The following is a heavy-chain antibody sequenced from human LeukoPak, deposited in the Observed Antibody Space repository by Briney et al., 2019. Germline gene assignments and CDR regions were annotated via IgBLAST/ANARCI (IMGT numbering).Heavy chain of an antibody. J-gene: IGHJ4*02. Sequence: GGSLRLSCAASGFTFSSYAMSWVRQAPGKGLEWVSSISNSGDTTDYADSVKGRFTLSRDNAKNSLYLQMNSLRAEDTALYYCARVGLVGASDYWGQGTLVTVSS. CDR1: GFTFSSYA. CDR3: ARVGLVGASDY. CDR2: ISNSGDTT. V-gene: IGHV3-23*01. D-gene: IGHD1-26*01.